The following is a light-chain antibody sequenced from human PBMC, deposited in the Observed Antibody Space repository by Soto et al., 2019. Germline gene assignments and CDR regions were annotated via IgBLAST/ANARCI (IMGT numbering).Light chain of an antibody. J-gene: IGLJ1*01. CDR2: DVS. CDR3: CSYAGSPRYV. CDR1: SSDVGRYNY. Sequence: QSALTQPRSVSGSPGQSVTISCTGTSSDVGRYNYVSWYQQHPGKAPKVMIYDVSERPSGVPDRFSGSKSGNTASLTISGLQYEDEDDYYCCSYAGSPRYVFGTGTKLTVL. V-gene: IGLV2-11*01.